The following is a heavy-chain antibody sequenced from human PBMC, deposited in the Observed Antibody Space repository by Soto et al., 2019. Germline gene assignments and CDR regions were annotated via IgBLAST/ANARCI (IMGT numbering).Heavy chain of an antibody. CDR3: AKERLVRGADY. Sequence: EVQILESGGGLVQPGGSLRLSCAASGFTFSKYAMSWVRPTPGNGLWWVSPISGGGGNKYYPDHVKGRFTISRDNSKDSVYLQMKSLRAEETARYYGAKERLVRGADYLGQGALVTVTS. J-gene: IGHJ4*02. CDR2: ISGGGGNK. V-gene: IGHV3-23*01. CDR1: GFTFSKYA. D-gene: IGHD3-10*01.